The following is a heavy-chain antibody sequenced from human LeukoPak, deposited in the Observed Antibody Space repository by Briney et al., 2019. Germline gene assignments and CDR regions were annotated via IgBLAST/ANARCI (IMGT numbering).Heavy chain of an antibody. CDR1: GGSISSYY. V-gene: IGHV4-59*01. J-gene: IGHJ4*02. Sequence: SETLSLTCTVSGGSISSYYWSWIRQPPGKGLEWIGVIYYTGSTNYNPSLKSRVIISVDTSKNQFSLKLSSVTAADTAVYYCARYGSYYDIPFDYWGQGTLVTVSS. CDR2: IYYTGST. D-gene: IGHD1-26*01. CDR3: ARYGSYYDIPFDY.